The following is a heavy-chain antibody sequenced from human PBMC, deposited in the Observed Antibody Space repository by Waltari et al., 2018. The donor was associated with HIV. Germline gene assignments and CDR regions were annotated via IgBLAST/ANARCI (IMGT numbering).Heavy chain of an antibody. Sequence: QVPLVESGGGVVQPGKSLRPSCAASGFTFRNFCIHWVRQAPGKGLDWVAVISFDGRNEYYADSVKGRFTISRDNSKNTVYLQMNSLRADDTAVYYCAKEGWELLQFGYYFDYWGQGTLVTVSS. D-gene: IGHD1-26*01. CDR3: AKEGWELLQFGYYFDY. J-gene: IGHJ4*02. CDR1: GFTFRNFC. V-gene: IGHV3-30*18. CDR2: ISFDGRNE.